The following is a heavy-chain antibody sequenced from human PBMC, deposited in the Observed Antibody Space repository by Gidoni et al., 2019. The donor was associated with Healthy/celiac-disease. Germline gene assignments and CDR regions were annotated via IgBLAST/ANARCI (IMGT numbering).Heavy chain of an antibody. Sequence: EVQLGESGARLVKPGGSLRLSCTASGFTVSSYSMNWGRQAPWKGLGWVSCISSSSSYIYYADSVKGRFTISRDNAKNSLYLQMNSLRAEDTAVYYCAGMNGGYFDYWGQGTLVTVSS. V-gene: IGHV3-21*01. CDR3: AGMNGGYFDY. D-gene: IGHD3-16*01. J-gene: IGHJ4*02. CDR2: ISSSSSYI. CDR1: GFTVSSYS.